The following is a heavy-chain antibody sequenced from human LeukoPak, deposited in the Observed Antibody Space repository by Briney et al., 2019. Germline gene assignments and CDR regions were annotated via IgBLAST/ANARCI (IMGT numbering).Heavy chain of an antibody. Sequence: GGSLRLSCAASGFTFSSYSMNWVRQAPGKGLEWISYISSSSSNIQYADSVKGRFTISRDNARNSLYLQMNNLRAEDTAVYHCARDPTIFGEVTHEAYDIWGQGTMVTVSS. D-gene: IGHD3-3*01. CDR2: ISSSSSNI. V-gene: IGHV3-48*04. J-gene: IGHJ3*02. CDR1: GFTFSSYS. CDR3: ARDPTIFGEVTHEAYDI.